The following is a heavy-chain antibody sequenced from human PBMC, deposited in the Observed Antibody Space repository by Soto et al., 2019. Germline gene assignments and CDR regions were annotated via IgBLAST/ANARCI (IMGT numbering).Heavy chain of an antibody. D-gene: IGHD3-3*01. V-gene: IGHV1-18*01. CDR2: IGAYNDDI. J-gene: IGHJ5*02. CDR3: ARDWRGAEGFDP. CDR1: GYTFSTYG. Sequence: QVQLVQSGAEVKKPGASVKVSCKASGYTFSTYGFSWVRQAPGQGLEWMGWIGAYNDDINYAQNFQGRVTMTTDTSTTTSYMELRNLRSDDTAVYFCARDWRGAEGFDPWGQGTLVTVSS.